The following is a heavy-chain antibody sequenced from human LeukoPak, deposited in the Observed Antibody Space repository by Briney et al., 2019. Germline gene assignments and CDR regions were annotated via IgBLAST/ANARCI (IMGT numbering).Heavy chain of an antibody. CDR1: GYSFTSYW. CDR2: IYPGDSDT. J-gene: IGHJ4*02. D-gene: IGHD4-23*01. V-gene: IGHV5-51*01. CDR3: ARTSGDNDGNALYFDY. Sequence: GESLKISCKGSGYSFTSYWIGWVRQMPGKGLEWMGFIYPGDSDTRYSPSFQGQVTFSADKSIITAYLQWSSLKASDTAMYYCARTSGDNDGNALYFDYWGQGTLVTVSS.